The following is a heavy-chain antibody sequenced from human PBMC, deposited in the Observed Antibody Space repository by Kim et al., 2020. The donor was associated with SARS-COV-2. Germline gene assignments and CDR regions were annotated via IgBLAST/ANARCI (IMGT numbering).Heavy chain of an antibody. Sequence: GGSLRLSCAASGFTFSSYSMNWVRQAPGKGLEWVSYIISSSSTIYYADSVKGRFTISRDNAKNSLYLQMNSLRDEDTAVYYCARDHPRRLVVINLDYYYGMDVWGQGTTVTVSS. D-gene: IGHD3-22*01. CDR1: GFTFSSYS. CDR2: IISSSSTI. V-gene: IGHV3-48*02. J-gene: IGHJ6*02. CDR3: ARDHPRRLVVINLDYYYGMDV.